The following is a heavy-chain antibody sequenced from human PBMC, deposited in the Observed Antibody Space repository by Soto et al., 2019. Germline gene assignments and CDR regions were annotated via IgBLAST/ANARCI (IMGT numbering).Heavy chain of an antibody. CDR1: GGSFSGYY. Sequence: PSETLSLTCAVYGGSFSGYYWSWIRQPPGKGLEWIGEINHSGSTNYNPSLKSRVTISVDTSKNQFSLKLSSVTAADTAVYYCARGRKIEMATTSYYFDYWGQGTLVTVSS. CDR2: INHSGST. D-gene: IGHD5-12*01. V-gene: IGHV4-34*01. J-gene: IGHJ4*02. CDR3: ARGRKIEMATTSYYFDY.